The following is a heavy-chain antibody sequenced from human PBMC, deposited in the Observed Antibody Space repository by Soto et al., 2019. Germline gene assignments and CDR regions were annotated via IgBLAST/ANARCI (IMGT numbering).Heavy chain of an antibody. V-gene: IGHV4-59*01. CDR1: GGSISGYY. Sequence: SETLSLTCTVSGGSISGYYWRWIRQPPGKGLEWMVYIYYSGSTSYNPCLKSPVTTSVETFKNQFSMKLSSVTAADTAVYYCARDGVSAATAEAYGLDVGGQGTTVTVSS. D-gene: IGHD6-13*01. CDR2: IYYSGST. CDR3: ARDGVSAATAEAYGLDV. J-gene: IGHJ6*02.